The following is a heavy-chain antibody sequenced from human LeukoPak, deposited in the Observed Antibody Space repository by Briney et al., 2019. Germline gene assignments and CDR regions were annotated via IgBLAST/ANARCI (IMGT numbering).Heavy chain of an antibody. CDR1: GFTFSSYW. CDR3: ARDRVAAGFDY. V-gene: IGHV3-7*03. D-gene: IGHD6-13*01. CDR2: IKQDGSEK. Sequence: GGSLRLSCAASGFTFSSYWMSWVRQAPGKGREGVANIKQDGSEKYYVDSVKGRFTISRDNAKNSLYLQMNSLRAEDTAVYYCARDRVAAGFDYWGQGTLVTVSS. J-gene: IGHJ4*02.